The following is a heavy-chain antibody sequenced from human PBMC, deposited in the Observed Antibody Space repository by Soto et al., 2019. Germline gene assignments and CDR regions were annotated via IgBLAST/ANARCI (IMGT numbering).Heavy chain of an antibody. J-gene: IGHJ6*04. Sequence: GVSLSLSCAATGFTFTSYALSWVRQAPGKGLEWVSAISGSGGSTYYADSVKGRFTISRDNSKNTLYLQMNSLRAEDTAVYYCVSRTAMVTTDQFTSGMYVLCKG. D-gene: IGHD5-18*01. CDR3: VSRTAMVTTDQFTSGMYV. V-gene: IGHV3-23*01. CDR2: ISGSGGST. CDR1: GFTFTSYA.